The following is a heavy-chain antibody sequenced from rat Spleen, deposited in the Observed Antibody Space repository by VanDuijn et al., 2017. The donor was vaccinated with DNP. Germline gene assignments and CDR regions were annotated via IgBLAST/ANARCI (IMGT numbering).Heavy chain of an antibody. V-gene: IGHV5-20*01. Sequence: EVQLVESGGGLVQPGRSLKLSCAASGFTFSDYYMAWVRQVPTKGLEWVAYIRFDGGSTYYGDSVKGRFTISRDNAKSSLYLQMDSLRSEDTATYYCARGSSSIYWYFDFWGPGTMVTVSS. CDR3: ARGSSSIYWYFDF. CDR1: GFTFSDYY. CDR2: IRFDGGST. J-gene: IGHJ1*01. D-gene: IGHD1-2*01.